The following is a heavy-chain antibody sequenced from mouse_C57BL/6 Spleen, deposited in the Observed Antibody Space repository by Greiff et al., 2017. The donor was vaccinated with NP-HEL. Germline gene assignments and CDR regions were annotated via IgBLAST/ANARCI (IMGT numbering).Heavy chain of an antibody. CDR2: IDPSDSYS. J-gene: IGHJ2*01. Sequence: QVHLQQPGAELVMPGASVKLSCKASGYTFTSYWMHWVKQRPGQGLEWIGEIDPSDSYSNYNQKFKGKSTLTVDKSSSTAYMQLSSLTSEDSAVYYCARYTGYFDYWGQGTTLTVSS. V-gene: IGHV1-69*01. CDR3: ARYTGYFDY. CDR1: GYTFTSYW. D-gene: IGHD4-1*01.